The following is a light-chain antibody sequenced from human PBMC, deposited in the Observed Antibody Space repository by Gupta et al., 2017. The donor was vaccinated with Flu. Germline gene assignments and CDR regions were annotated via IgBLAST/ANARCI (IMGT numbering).Light chain of an antibody. J-gene: IGLJ2*01. CDR1: SLRSSH. CDR3: NSRHRSGNRLV. V-gene: IGLV3-19*01. CDR2: RTH. Sequence: DSLRSSHATWYQHKPRQPPLLALYRTHNRPSGIPDRFSVSRSANTASLSITAAQADYAAEYYSNSRHRSGNRLVFGGGPHLTVL.